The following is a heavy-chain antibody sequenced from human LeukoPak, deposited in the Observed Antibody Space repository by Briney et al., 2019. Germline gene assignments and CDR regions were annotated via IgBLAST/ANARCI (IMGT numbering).Heavy chain of an antibody. CDR3: ARGQIGNDGFDF. J-gene: IGHJ3*01. Sequence: SEALSLTCSVSGGSISGHYWNWIRKSAGKGLEWIGRMYPGGTSNFRSSLKSRISMSVDTSKSQISLKLTSVTAADTAVYFCARGQIGNDGFDFWGPGTGVTVSS. V-gene: IGHV4-4*07. CDR1: GGSISGHY. CDR2: MYPGGTS. D-gene: IGHD1-1*01.